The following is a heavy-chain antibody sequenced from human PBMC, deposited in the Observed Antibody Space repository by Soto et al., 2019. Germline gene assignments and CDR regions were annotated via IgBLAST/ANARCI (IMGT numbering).Heavy chain of an antibody. CDR2: INPNSGGT. CDR3: ARGGSSWYSAFDY. V-gene: IGHV1-2*02. CDR1: GYTFTGYY. Sequence: ASVKVSCKXSGYTFTGYYMHWVRQAPGQGLEWMGWINPNSGGTNYAQKFLGRVTMTRDTSISTAYMELSRLRSDDTAVYYCARGGSSWYSAFDYWGQGTLVTVSS. D-gene: IGHD6-13*01. J-gene: IGHJ4*02.